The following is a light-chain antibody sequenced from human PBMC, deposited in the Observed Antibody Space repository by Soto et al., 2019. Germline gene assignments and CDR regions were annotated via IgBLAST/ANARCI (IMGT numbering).Light chain of an antibody. Sequence: DIQMTQSPSTLSASVGDRVTITCRASQSISTWLAWYQQKPGKAPKLLIYKASRLEGGVPSRFSGSGSRTAFNIPISSLQPDDFATYYCQQYNTYPLTFGGGTTVEIK. CDR1: QSISTW. J-gene: IGKJ4*01. CDR3: QQYNTYPLT. V-gene: IGKV1-5*03. CDR2: KAS.